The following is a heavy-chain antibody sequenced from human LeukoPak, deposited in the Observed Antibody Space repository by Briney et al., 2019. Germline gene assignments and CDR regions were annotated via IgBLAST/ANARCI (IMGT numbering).Heavy chain of an antibody. J-gene: IGHJ6*02. D-gene: IGHD2-15*01. CDR3: ARDVVVVAGGHYYYYGMDV. V-gene: IGHV4-30-4*08. CDR2: IYYSGST. Sequence: PSETLSLTCTVSGGSISSGDYYWSWIRQPPGKGLEWIGYIYYSGSTYYNPSLKSRVTISVDTSKNQFSLKLSSVTAADTAVYYCARDVVVVAGGHYYYYGMDVWGQGTTVTVSS. CDR1: GGSISSGDYY.